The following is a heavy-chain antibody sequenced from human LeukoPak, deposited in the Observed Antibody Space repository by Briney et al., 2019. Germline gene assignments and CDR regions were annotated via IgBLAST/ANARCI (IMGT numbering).Heavy chain of an antibody. D-gene: IGHD3-9*01. V-gene: IGHV4-61*02. Sequence: SRTLSLTCTVSGGSISSGSYYWSWIRQPAGKGLEWIGRIYTSGSTNYNPSLKSRVTISVDTSKNQFSLKLSSVTAADTAMYYCARCPYDILTGYYSVDYWGQGTLVTVSS. J-gene: IGHJ4*02. CDR2: IYTSGST. CDR3: ARCPYDILTGYYSVDY. CDR1: GGSISSGSYY.